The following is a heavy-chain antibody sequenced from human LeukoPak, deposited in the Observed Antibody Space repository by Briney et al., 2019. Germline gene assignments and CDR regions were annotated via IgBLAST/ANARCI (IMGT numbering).Heavy chain of an antibody. CDR2: ISSSSYI. D-gene: IGHD3-9*01. CDR1: GFTFSSYS. Sequence: GGSLRLSCAASGFTFSSYSMNWVRQAPGKGLEWVSSISSSSYIYYADSVKGRFTISRDNAKNSLYLQMNSLRAEDTAVYYCARGYYDILTGYYPWGQGTLVTVSS. V-gene: IGHV3-21*01. J-gene: IGHJ5*02. CDR3: ARGYYDILTGYYP.